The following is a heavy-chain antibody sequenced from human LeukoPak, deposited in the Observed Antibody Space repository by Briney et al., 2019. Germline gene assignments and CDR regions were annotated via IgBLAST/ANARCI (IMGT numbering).Heavy chain of an antibody. CDR1: GGSISSGGYY. D-gene: IGHD3-9*01. CDR2: IYYSGST. J-gene: IGHJ3*02. Sequence: SQTLSLTCTVSGGSISSGGYYWSWIRQPPGKGLEWIGYIYYSGSTYYNPSLKSRVTISVDTSKNQFSLKLSSVTAADTAVYHCARGAYDILTGYLDDAFDIWGQGTMVTVSS. V-gene: IGHV4-30-4*08. CDR3: ARGAYDILTGYLDDAFDI.